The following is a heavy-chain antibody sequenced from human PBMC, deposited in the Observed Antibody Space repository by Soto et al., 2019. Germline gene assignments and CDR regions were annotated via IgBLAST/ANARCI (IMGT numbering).Heavy chain of an antibody. Sequence: PGESLKISCKVSGYSFTSYWISGVRQMPGKGLEWMGRIDPSDSYTNYSPSFQGHVTISADKSISTAYLQWSSLKASDTAMYYCARPGFSVGGMDVWGQGTTVTVSS. CDR3: ARPGFSVGGMDV. CDR1: GYSFTSYW. J-gene: IGHJ6*02. V-gene: IGHV5-10-1*01. CDR2: IDPSDSYT.